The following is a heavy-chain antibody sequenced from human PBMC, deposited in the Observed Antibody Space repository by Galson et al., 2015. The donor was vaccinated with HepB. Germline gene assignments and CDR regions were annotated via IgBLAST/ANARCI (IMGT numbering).Heavy chain of an antibody. CDR1: GYTLTELS. V-gene: IGHV1-24*01. CDR2: FDPEDGET. J-gene: IGHJ4*02. D-gene: IGHD6-13*01. CDR3: SAAGTWVDYLDY. Sequence: SVKVSCKVSGYTLTELSMHWVRQAPGKGLEWMGGFDPEDGETIYAQKFQGRVTMTEDTSTDTAYMELSSLRSEDTAVYYCSAAGTWVDYLDYWGQGTLVTVSS.